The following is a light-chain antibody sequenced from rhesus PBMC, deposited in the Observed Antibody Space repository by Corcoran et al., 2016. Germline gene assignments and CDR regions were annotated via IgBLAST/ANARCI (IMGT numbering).Light chain of an antibody. CDR1: NSDIGRYDY. CDR3: SSYAANTTSI. V-gene: IGLV2S7*01. Sequence: QSAQTQPPSVSGSPGPSVTISCTGTNSDIGRYDYVSWYQQVPGKTPKLLIYGVGTRPSGVSDRFSGPKSGNTASLAISRLQTEDEADYYCSSYAANTTSIFASGTRLTVL. CDR2: GVG. J-gene: IGLJ1*01.